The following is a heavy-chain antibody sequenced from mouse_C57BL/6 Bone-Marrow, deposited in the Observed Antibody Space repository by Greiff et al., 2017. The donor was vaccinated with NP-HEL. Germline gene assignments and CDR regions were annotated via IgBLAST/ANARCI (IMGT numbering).Heavy chain of an antibody. CDR3: AYYYGSRGFAY. J-gene: IGHJ3*01. CDR2: IYPRSGNT. Sequence: LQESGAELARPGASVKLSCKASGYTFTSYGISWVKQRTGQGLEWIGEIYPRSGNTYYNEKFKGKATLTADKSSSTAYMELRSLTSEDSAVYFCAYYYGSRGFAYWGQGTLVTVSA. D-gene: IGHD1-1*01. CDR1: GYTFTSYG. V-gene: IGHV1-81*01.